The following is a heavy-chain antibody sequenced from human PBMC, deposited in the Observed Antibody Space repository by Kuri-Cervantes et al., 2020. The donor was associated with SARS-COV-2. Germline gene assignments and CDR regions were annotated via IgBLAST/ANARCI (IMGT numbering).Heavy chain of an antibody. CDR1: GYTFTSYA. V-gene: IGHV1-69*04. Sequence: SVKVSCKASGYTFTSYAISWVRQAPGQGLEWMGRIIPILGIANYAQKFQGRVTITADKSTSTAYMELSSLRSEDTAVYYCARARYCSSTSCYFEPDWFDPWGRGTLVTVSS. J-gene: IGHJ5*02. CDR2: IIPILGIA. CDR3: ARARYCSSTSCYFEPDWFDP. D-gene: IGHD2-2*01.